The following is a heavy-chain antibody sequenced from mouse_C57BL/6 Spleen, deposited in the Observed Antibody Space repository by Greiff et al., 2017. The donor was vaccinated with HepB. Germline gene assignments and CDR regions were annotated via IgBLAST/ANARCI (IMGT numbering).Heavy chain of an antibody. CDR3: AKGGQLSLDY. J-gene: IGHJ2*01. CDR1: GYTFTSYG. Sequence: QVQLKESGAELARPGASVKLSCKASGYTFTSYGISWVKQRTGQGLEWIGEIYPRSGNTYYNEKFKGKATLTADKSSSTAYMELRSLTSEDSAVYFCAKGGQLSLDYWGQGTTLTVSS. D-gene: IGHD3-2*02. V-gene: IGHV1-81*01. CDR2: IYPRSGNT.